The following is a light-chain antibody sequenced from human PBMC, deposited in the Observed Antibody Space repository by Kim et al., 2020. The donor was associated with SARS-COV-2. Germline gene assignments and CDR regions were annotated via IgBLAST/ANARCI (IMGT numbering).Light chain of an antibody. CDR2: RNK. J-gene: IGLJ3*02. CDR3: ATWDGSVRGPV. Sequence: RYTIYFSGRNSNIGVKSVFWYQQRPGPAPKLLILRNKKRPADVPDRFSGSKSGTSASLAISGLRSEDEADYYCATWDGSVRGPVFGGGTQLTVL. CDR1: NSNIGVKS. V-gene: IGLV1-47*01.